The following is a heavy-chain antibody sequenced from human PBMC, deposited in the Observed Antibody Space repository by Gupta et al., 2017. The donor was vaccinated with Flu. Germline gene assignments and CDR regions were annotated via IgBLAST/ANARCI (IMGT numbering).Heavy chain of an antibody. J-gene: IGHJ3*01. CDR2: INPSGGST. Sequence: QVQLVQSGAEVKEPGASVTVSCKASGYTFPAYYMAWVRPAPGQGLEWMGIINPSGGSTSSAQKFQGRITMTRDTSTSTVYMELSSLRSEDTAIYYCARGQKNFVSYRNDVLGFWGQGTLVTVSS. CDR3: ARGQKNFVSYRNDVLGF. V-gene: IGHV1-46*01. D-gene: IGHD1-26*01. CDR1: GYTFPAYY.